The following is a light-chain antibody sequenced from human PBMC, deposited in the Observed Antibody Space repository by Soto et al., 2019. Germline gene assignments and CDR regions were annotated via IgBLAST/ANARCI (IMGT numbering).Light chain of an antibody. CDR2: DAS. J-gene: IGKJ1*01. CDR3: QQRSNWPRT. Sequence: EFVFTQSPGPPSFSPGERATLSCRASQSVSSYLAWYQQRPGQAPRLLIYDASNRATGIPARFSGSGSGTDFTLTISSLEPEDFAVYYCQQRSNWPRTFGQGTKVDIK. CDR1: QSVSSY. V-gene: IGKV3-11*01.